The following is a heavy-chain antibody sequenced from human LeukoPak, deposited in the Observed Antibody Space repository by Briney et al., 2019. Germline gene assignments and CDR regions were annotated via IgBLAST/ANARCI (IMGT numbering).Heavy chain of an antibody. D-gene: IGHD3-22*01. V-gene: IGHV4-39*01. CDR1: GDSISTSNSY. CDR3: ARPPYYDSSGYRDY. CDR2: IYYSGNT. J-gene: IGHJ4*02. Sequence: SETLSLTCTVSGDSISTSNSYWGWVRQPPGKGLEWIGSIYYSGNTYYNASLKSRVTISVDTSKNQFSLKLTSVTAADTAVYYCARPPYYDSSGYRDYWGQGTLVTVSS.